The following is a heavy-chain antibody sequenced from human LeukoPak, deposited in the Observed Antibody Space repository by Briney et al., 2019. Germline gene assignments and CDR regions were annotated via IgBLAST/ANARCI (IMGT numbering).Heavy chain of an antibody. CDR3: ARSLKISSGWFHNFDY. J-gene: IGHJ4*02. Sequence: PSQTLSLTCTVSGGYISSSSTHYWSWIRQPPGKWLECGGSIYYSGSTYYNPSLKRRVTISVDTSKNQFSLKVTSVSAADTAVYYCARSLKISSGWFHNFDYWGQGTLVTVSS. CDR1: GGYISSSSTHY. D-gene: IGHD6-19*01. CDR2: IYYSGST. V-gene: IGHV4-39*01.